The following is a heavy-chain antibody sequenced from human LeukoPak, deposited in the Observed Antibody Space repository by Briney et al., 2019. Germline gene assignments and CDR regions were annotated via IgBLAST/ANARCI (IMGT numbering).Heavy chain of an antibody. CDR1: GGTFISYA. CDR2: IIPIFGTA. CDR3: ARESVAVDIVVVVAAYGMDV. V-gene: IGHV1-69*01. J-gene: IGHJ6*04. Sequence: SVKVSCKASGGTFISYAISWVRQAPGPGLEWMGGIIPIFGTANYAQKFQGRVTITADESTSTAYMELSSLRSEDTAVYYCARESVAVDIVVVVAAYGMDVWGKGTTVTVSS. D-gene: IGHD2-15*01.